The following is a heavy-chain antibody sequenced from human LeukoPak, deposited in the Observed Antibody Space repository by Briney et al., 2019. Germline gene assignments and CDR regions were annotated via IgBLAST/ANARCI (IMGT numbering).Heavy chain of an antibody. D-gene: IGHD5-24*01. V-gene: IGHV1-69*13. CDR1: GDTFSSYA. CDR3: ASTSRAWDGYNKGYFDY. CDR2: IIPIFGTA. J-gene: IGHJ4*02. Sequence: GASVKVSCKASGDTFSSYAISWVRQAPGQGLEWMGGIIPIFGTANYAQKFQGRVTITADESTSTAYMELSSLRSEDTAVYYCASTSRAWDGYNKGYFDYWGRGTLVSVSS.